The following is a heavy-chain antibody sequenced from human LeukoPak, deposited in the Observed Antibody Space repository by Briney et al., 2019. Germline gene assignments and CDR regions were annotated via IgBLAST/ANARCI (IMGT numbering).Heavy chain of an antibody. V-gene: IGHV1-3*03. CDR3: ARAKMATISVAFDI. D-gene: IGHD5-24*01. CDR2: IDAGNGNT. CDR1: GYTFTSYA. Sequence: GASVKVSCKASGYTFTSYAMHWVRQAPGQRLEWMGWIDAGNGNTKYSQEFQGRVTITRDTSASTAYMELSSLRSEDMAVYYCARAKMATISVAFDIWGQGTMVTVSS. J-gene: IGHJ3*02.